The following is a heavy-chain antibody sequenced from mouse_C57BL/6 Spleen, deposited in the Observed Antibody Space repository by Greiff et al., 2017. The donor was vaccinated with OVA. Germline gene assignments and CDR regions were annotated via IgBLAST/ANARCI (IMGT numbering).Heavy chain of an antibody. CDR1: GFTFSDYY. CDR2: ISNGGGST. CDR3: ARHGDYAMDY. J-gene: IGHJ4*01. Sequence: VKVEESGGGLVQPGGSLQLSCAASGFTFSDYYMYWVRQTPEKRLEWVAYISNGGGSTYYPDTVKGRFTISRDNAKNTLYLQMSRLKSEDTAMYYCARHGDYAMDYWGQGTSVTVSS. V-gene: IGHV5-12*01.